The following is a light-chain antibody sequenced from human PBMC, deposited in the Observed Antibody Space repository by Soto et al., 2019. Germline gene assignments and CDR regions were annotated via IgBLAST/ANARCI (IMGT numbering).Light chain of an antibody. V-gene: IGLV2-14*03. Sequence: QSVLTQPASVSGSPGQSITISCTGTSSDVGDYNYVSWYQQHPGKTPKLMIYDVRNRPSGVSNRFSGSKSVNTASLTISGLQAEDEADYYCSSYTTISTYVFGTGTKLTVL. CDR1: SSDVGDYNY. CDR3: SSYTTISTYV. CDR2: DVR. J-gene: IGLJ1*01.